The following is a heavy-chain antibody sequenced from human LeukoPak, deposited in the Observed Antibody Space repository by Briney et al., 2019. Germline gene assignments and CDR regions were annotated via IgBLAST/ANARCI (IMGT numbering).Heavy chain of an antibody. Sequence: GGSLRLSCAASGFTFSSYGMHWVRQAPGKGLEWVAFIRYDGSNKYYADSVKGRFTISRDNSKNTLYLQMNSLRAEDTAVYYCAKDYVLGVRGVSSFDYWGQGTLVTVSS. CDR3: AKDYVLGVRGVSSFDY. J-gene: IGHJ4*02. CDR2: IRYDGSNK. D-gene: IGHD3-10*01. CDR1: GFTFSSYG. V-gene: IGHV3-30*02.